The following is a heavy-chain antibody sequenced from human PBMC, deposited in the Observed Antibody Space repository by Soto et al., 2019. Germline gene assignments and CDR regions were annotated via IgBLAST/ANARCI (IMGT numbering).Heavy chain of an antibody. D-gene: IGHD6-13*01. V-gene: IGHV3-49*04. J-gene: IGHJ6*02. CDR2: IRSKAYGGTT. CDR1: GFTFGDYA. Sequence: GGSLRLSCTASGFTFGDYAMSWVRQAPGKGLEWVGFIRSKAYGGTTEYAASVKGRFTISRDDSKSIAYLQMNSLKTEDTAVYYYSRKDVLKGAAEGRVYYYYYGMDVWGQGTTVTVSS. CDR3: SRKDVLKGAAEGRVYYYYYGMDV.